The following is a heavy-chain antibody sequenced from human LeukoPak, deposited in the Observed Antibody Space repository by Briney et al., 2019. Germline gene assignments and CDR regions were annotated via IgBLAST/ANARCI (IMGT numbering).Heavy chain of an antibody. V-gene: IGHV4-59*01. CDR2: IYYSGST. CDR1: GGSISSYY. Sequence: SETLSLTCTVSGGSISSYYWSWIRQPPGKGLEWIGYIYYSGSTNYNPSLKSRVTISVDTSKNQFSLKLSSVTAADTAVYYCAGGESGVVPSDAFDIWGQGTMVTVSS. J-gene: IGHJ3*02. D-gene: IGHD3-3*01. CDR3: AGGESGVVPSDAFDI.